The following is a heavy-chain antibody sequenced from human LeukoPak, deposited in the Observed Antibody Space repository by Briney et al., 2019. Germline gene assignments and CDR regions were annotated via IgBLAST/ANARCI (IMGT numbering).Heavy chain of an antibody. Sequence: PGGSLRLSCAASGFTFSSYSMNWVRQAPGKGLEWVSSISSSSSYTYYADSVKGRFTISRDNAKNSLYLQMNSLRAEDTAVYYCARDERWNGPKYFDYWGQGTLVTVSS. CDR1: GFTFSSYS. V-gene: IGHV3-21*01. CDR2: ISSSSSYT. D-gene: IGHD1-1*01. J-gene: IGHJ4*02. CDR3: ARDERWNGPKYFDY.